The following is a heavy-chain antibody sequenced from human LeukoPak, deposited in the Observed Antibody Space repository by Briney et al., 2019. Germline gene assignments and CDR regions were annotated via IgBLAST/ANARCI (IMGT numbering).Heavy chain of an antibody. Sequence: ASVKVSCKASGHTFTTYKMHWVRQAPGQGLEWVGIINSSDGDSRNAQKFQGRVTMTRDTSISTAYMELSRLRSDDTAVYYCARDGAGSGDYWGQGTLVTVSS. J-gene: IGHJ4*02. CDR2: INSSDGDS. D-gene: IGHD1-14*01. CDR3: ARDGAGSGDY. CDR1: GHTFTTYK. V-gene: IGHV1-46*01.